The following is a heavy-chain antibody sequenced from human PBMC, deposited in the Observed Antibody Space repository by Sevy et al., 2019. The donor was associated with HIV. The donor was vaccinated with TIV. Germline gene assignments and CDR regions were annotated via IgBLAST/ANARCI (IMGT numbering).Heavy chain of an antibody. D-gene: IGHD6-19*01. V-gene: IGHV4-34*01. CDR3: ARARSSGWYFNYYYGMDV. CDR2: FNHSGST. Sequence: SETLSLTCAVYGGSFSGYYWSWIRQPPGKGLEWIGEFNHSGSTNNNPSLKSRVTISVDTSKNQFSLKLSSVTAADTAVYYCARARSSGWYFNYYYGMDVWGQGTTVTVSS. CDR1: GGSFSGYY. J-gene: IGHJ6*02.